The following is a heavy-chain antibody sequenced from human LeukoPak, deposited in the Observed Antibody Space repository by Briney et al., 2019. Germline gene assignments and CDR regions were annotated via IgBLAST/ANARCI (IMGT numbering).Heavy chain of an antibody. CDR1: GFTLSSYW. CDR2: INSDGSST. J-gene: IGHJ5*02. V-gene: IGHV3-74*01. Sequence: AGGSLRLSCAASGFTLSSYWMHWVGQAPGKGLVWVSRINSDGSSTSYADSVKGRFTISRDNPKNTLYLQTNSLRAEDTAVYYCARDGSSWSNWLDPWGQGTLVTVSS. CDR3: ARDGSSWSNWLDP. D-gene: IGHD6-13*01.